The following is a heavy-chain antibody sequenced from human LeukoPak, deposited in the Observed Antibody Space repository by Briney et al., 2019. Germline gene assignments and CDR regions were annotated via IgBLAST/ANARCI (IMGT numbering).Heavy chain of an antibody. D-gene: IGHD1-26*01. Sequence: GGSLRLSCAASGLTFSSYAMSWVRQAPGKGLEWVSAISGSGGSTYYADSVKGRFTISRDNSKNTLYLQMNSLRAEDTAVYYCAKRGRFEWELRYWGQGTLVTVSS. CDR1: GLTFSSYA. V-gene: IGHV3-23*01. J-gene: IGHJ4*02. CDR2: ISGSGGST. CDR3: AKRGRFEWELRY.